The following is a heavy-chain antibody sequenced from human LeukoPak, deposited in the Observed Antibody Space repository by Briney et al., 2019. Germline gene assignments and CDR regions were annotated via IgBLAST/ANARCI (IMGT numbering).Heavy chain of an antibody. CDR2: ISYDGSNK. D-gene: IGHD2-21*02. V-gene: IGHV3-30*09. Sequence: GSSLRLSCASSGFTLSSYAMHWVRQAPGKGLEWVAVISYDGSNKYYADSVKGRFAISRDNSKNTLYLQMNSLRAEDTAVYYCAREGCGGDCYDYWGQGTLVTVSS. CDR3: AREGCGGDCYDY. CDR1: GFTLSSYA. J-gene: IGHJ4*02.